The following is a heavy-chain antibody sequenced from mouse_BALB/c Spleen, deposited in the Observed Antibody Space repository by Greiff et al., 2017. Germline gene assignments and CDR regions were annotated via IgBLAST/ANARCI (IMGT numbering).Heavy chain of an antibody. CDR2: IYPGDGDT. Sequence: QVQLQQSGPELVKPGASVKMSCKASGYTFTSYVMHWVKQRPGQGLEWIGRIYPGDGDTNYNGKFKGKATLTADKSSSTAYMQLSSLTSVDSAVYFCARSTGYYFDYWGQGTTLTVSS. CDR3: ARSTGYYFDY. CDR1: GYTFTSYV. J-gene: IGHJ2*01. V-gene: IGHV1-82*01. D-gene: IGHD4-1*01.